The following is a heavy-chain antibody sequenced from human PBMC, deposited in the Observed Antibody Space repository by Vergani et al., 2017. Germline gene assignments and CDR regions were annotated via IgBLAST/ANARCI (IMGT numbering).Heavy chain of an antibody. J-gene: IGHJ2*01. V-gene: IGHV3-30*18. CDR3: AKGYCGGDCIANWYFDL. Sequence: QVQLVESGGGVVQPGRSLRLSCAASGFTFSSYGMHWVRQAPGKGLEWVAVISYDGSNKYYADSVKGRFTISRDNSKNTLYLQMNSLRAEDTAVYYCAKGYCGGDCIANWYFDLWGRGTLVTVSS. CDR1: GFTFSSYG. D-gene: IGHD2-21*02. CDR2: ISYDGSNK.